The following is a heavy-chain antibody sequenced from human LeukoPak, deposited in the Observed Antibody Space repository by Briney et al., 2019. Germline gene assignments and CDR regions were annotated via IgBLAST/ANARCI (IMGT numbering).Heavy chain of an antibody. V-gene: IGHV3-48*03. Sequence: GGSLRLSCAASGFTFSSYEMNWVRQAPGKGLDWDSYISSSGSTIYYADSVKGRFTISRDNAKNSLYLQMNSLRAEDTAVYYCARAPKGGSLYYYGMDVWGQGTTVTVSS. D-gene: IGHD2-15*01. J-gene: IGHJ6*02. CDR2: ISSSGSTI. CDR3: ARAPKGGSLYYYGMDV. CDR1: GFTFSSYE.